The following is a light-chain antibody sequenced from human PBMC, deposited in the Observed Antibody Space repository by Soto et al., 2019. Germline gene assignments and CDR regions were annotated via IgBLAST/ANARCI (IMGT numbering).Light chain of an antibody. CDR2: EVN. J-gene: IGLJ2*01. CDR1: SSDLGDYDY. V-gene: IGLV2-8*01. CDR3: SSYAGSNNLI. Sequence: QSALTQPPSASGSPGQSVTISCTGTSSDLGDYDYVSWYQQRPGKAPKLMIYEVNKRPSGVPDRFSGSKSGNTASLTVTGLQAEDEADYYCSSYAGSNNLIFGRGTKLTVL.